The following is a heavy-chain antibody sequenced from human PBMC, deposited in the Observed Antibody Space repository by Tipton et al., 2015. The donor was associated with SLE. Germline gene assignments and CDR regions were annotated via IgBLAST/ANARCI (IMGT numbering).Heavy chain of an antibody. V-gene: IGHV4-34*01. J-gene: IGHJ3*02. CDR3: ARTVTPLGAFDI. Sequence: TLSLTCAVYGGSFSGYYWSWIRQPPGKGLGWIGEINHSGSTNYNPSLKSRVTISVDTSKNQFSLKLSSVTAADTAVYYCARTVTPLGAFDIWGQGTMVTVSS. CDR2: INHSGST. CDR1: GGSFSGYY. D-gene: IGHD4-17*01.